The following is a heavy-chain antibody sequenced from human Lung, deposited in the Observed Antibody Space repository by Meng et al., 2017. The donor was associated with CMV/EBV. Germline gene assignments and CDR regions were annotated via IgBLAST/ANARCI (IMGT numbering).Heavy chain of an antibody. CDR1: GDMFSTYA. CDR2: LIPILNAP. CDR3: ARALREYSSSSSDS. D-gene: IGHD6-6*01. Sequence: SVKVSCKASGDMFSTYAITWVRQAPGQGLEWMGELIPILNAPNYAQKFQGRVRITADKSTTTAYMELSSLRSDDTAVYYCARALREYSSSSSDSWGQGTXVTVAS. J-gene: IGHJ4*02. V-gene: IGHV1-69*10.